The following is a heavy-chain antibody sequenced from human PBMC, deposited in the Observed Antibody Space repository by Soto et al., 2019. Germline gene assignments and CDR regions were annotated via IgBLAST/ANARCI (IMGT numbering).Heavy chain of an antibody. V-gene: IGHV1-18*01. CDR3: ARSGSSGCYLDY. J-gene: IGHJ4*02. CDR1: GYSFTSYG. CDR2: ISAYNGNT. D-gene: IGHD3-22*01. Sequence: QVHLVQSGAEVKEPGASVKVSCKASGYSFTSYGLNWVRQAPGQGLEWMGWISAYNGNTNYAQSLQGRVTMTTDTSTSTAYMELRSLRSDDTAVYYCARSGSSGCYLDYWGQGTLVTVSS.